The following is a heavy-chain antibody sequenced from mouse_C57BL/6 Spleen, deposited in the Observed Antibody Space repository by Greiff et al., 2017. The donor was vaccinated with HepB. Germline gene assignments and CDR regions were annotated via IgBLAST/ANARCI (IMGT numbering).Heavy chain of an antibody. CDR3: ARDGSSYVPFAY. Sequence: DVQLQESGPGLVKPSQSLSLTCSVTGYSITSGYYWNWIRQFPGNKLEWMGYISYDGSNNYNPSLKNRISITRDTSKNQFFLKLNSVTTEDTATYYCARDGSSYVPFAYWGQGTLVTVSA. J-gene: IGHJ3*01. CDR2: ISYDGSN. D-gene: IGHD1-1*01. V-gene: IGHV3-6*01. CDR1: GYSITSGYY.